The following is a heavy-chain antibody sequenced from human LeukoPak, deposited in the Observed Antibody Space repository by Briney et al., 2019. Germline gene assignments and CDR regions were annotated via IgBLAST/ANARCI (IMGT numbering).Heavy chain of an antibody. V-gene: IGHV4-59*01. D-gene: IGHD1-26*01. CDR2: IYYSGST. J-gene: IGHJ4*02. CDR3: ARDSGVLGDFDY. Sequence: SETLSLTCTVSGGSISSYYWSWIRQPPGKGLEWIGYIYYSGSTNYNPSLKSRVTISVDTSKNQFSLKLSSVTAADTAVYCCARDSGVLGDFDYWGQGTLVTVSS. CDR1: GGSISSYY.